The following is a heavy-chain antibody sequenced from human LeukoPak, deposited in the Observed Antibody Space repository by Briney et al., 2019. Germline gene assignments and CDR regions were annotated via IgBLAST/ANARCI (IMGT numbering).Heavy chain of an antibody. CDR1: GFTFSSYA. D-gene: IGHD6-13*01. V-gene: IGHV3-23*01. CDR2: ISGSGGST. CDR3: AKEGEDSSSWYTYYYYYYMDV. J-gene: IGHJ6*03. Sequence: GGSLRLSCAASGFTFSSYAMSWVRQAPGKGLEWVSAISGSGGSTYYADSVKGRFTISRDNSKNTLYLQMNSLRAEDTAVYYCAKEGEDSSSWYTYYYYYYMDVWGKGTTVTVSS.